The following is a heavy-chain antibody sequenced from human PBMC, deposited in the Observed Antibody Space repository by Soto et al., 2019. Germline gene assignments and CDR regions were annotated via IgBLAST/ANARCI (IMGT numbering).Heavy chain of an antibody. Sequence: GTPVNVSCEGSGGSIVSYSSRWVQQAQRQGLEWMGGIIPIFGTANYAQKFQGRVTITADESTSTAYMELSSLRSEDTAVYYCARPREGYYYYYGMDVWGQGTTVTVSS. V-gene: IGHV1-69*01. CDR2: IIPIFGTA. CDR3: ARPREGYYYYYGMDV. CDR1: GGSIVSYS. J-gene: IGHJ6*02.